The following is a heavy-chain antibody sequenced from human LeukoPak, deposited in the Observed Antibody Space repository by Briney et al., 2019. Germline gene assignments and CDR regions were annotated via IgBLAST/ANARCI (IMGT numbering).Heavy chain of an antibody. V-gene: IGHV3-23*01. J-gene: IGHJ4*02. Sequence: GGSLRLSCAASGFTFSSYAMSWVRQAPGKGLEWVSAISGSGDDTYYADSVKGRFTISRDNFKSTLYLQMNSLTAEDTAVYYCAKDLGIVVTIVDYWGQGTLVTVSS. CDR3: AKDLGIVVTIVDY. CDR2: ISGSGDDT. D-gene: IGHD5-12*01. CDR1: GFTFSSYA.